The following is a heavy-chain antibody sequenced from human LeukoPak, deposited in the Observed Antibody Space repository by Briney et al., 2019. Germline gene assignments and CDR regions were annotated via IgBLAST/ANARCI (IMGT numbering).Heavy chain of an antibody. CDR1: GFTFSSYA. V-gene: IGHV3-23*01. J-gene: IGHJ4*02. CDR2: ISGSGGST. Sequence: GGSLRVSCAASGFTFSSYAMSWVRQAPGKGLEWVSAISGSGGSTYYADSVKGRFTISRDNSKNTLHLQMNSLRAEDTAVYYCAKADRPLGGYFDYWDQGTLVAVSS. CDR3: AKADRPLGGYFDY. D-gene: IGHD3-16*01.